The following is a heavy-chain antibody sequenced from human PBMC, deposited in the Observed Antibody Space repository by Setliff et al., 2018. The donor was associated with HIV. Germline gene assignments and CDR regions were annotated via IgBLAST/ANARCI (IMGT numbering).Heavy chain of an antibody. CDR1: GGTFSSYA. CDR3: ALPYYDSSSYWNPNSYYFDY. V-gene: IGHV1-69*05. J-gene: IGHJ4*02. CDR2: IIPMYGVT. Sequence: SVKVSCKASGGTFSSYAISWVRQAPGQGLEWMGGIIPMYGVTNYAQKFQGRVTITTDESTSTAYMELSSLRSEDTAVYYCALPYYDSSSYWNPNSYYFDYWGQGTLVTVSS. D-gene: IGHD3-22*01.